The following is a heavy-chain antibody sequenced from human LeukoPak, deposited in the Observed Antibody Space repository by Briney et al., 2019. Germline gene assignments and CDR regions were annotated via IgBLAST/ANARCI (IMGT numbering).Heavy chain of an antibody. CDR2: IYPGDSET. D-gene: IGHD4-17*01. CDR3: ARFLYGVYSHYFDY. Sequence: GESLKISCKGFGYNFPNYWIGWVRQMPGKGLEWMGIIYPGDSETRYSPSFQGQVTISADRSINTAYLQWSSLRASDTVMYYCARFLYGVYSHYFDYWGQGTLVTVSS. J-gene: IGHJ4*02. V-gene: IGHV5-51*01. CDR1: GYNFPNYW.